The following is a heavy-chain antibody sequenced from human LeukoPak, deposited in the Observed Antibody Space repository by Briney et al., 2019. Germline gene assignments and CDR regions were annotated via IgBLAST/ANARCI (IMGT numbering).Heavy chain of an antibody. CDR3: ARETPPRGMVRGVIIFDY. CDR2: INHSGST. D-gene: IGHD3-10*01. CDR1: GGSFSGYY. V-gene: IGHV4-34*01. Sequence: SETLSLTCAVYGGSFSGYYWSWIRQPPGKGLEWIGEINHSGSTNYNPSLKSRVTISVDTSKNQFSLKLSSVTAADTAVYYCARETPPRGMVRGVIIFDYWGQGTLVTVSS. J-gene: IGHJ4*02.